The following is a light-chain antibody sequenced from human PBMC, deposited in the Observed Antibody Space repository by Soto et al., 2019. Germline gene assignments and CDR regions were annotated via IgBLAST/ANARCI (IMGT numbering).Light chain of an antibody. V-gene: IGLV2-8*01. CDR1: SSDVGGYNY. Sequence: QSALTQPPSASGSPGQSVTISCTGTSSDVGGYNYVSWYQQHPGKAPKLMIYEVSKRPSGVPDRFSGSKSGNTASLTVSGPQAEDEADYYCSSYAGSNNLVFGGGTKLTAL. CDR2: EVS. J-gene: IGLJ3*02. CDR3: SSYAGSNNLV.